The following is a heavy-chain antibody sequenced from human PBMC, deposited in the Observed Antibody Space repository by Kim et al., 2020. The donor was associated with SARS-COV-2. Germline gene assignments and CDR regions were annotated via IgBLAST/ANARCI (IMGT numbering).Heavy chain of an antibody. V-gene: IGHV1-24*01. CDR3: ATYPPSGSGRYYSLEL. D-gene: IGHD3-10*01. CDR2: VNPENGER. Sequence: ASVKVSCKISGSTLIELFLYWVRQAPGKGLEWMGGVNPENGERIFAQQFEGRVTMTDDTSTDTASLELTRLRPDDTATYFCATYPPSGSGRYYSLELWGLGTLVTVSS. J-gene: IGHJ1*01. CDR1: GSTLIELF.